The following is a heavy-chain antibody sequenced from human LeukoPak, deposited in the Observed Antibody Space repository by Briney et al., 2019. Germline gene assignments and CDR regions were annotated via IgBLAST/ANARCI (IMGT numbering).Heavy chain of an antibody. J-gene: IGHJ4*02. CDR3: ARGWAYGSGSYSTFDY. V-gene: IGHV3-53*01. CDR1: GFTVSNNY. CDR2: IYSGGTT. Sequence: PGGSLRLSCAASGFTVSNNYMYWVRQAPGEGLEWVSVIYSGGTTYYADSVKGRFTISRDNSKNTLYLQMNSLRAEDTAVYYCARGWAYGSGSYSTFDYWGQGALVTVSS. D-gene: IGHD3-10*01.